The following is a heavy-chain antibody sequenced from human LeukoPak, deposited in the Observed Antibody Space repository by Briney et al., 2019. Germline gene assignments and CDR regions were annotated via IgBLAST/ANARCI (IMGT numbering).Heavy chain of an antibody. Sequence: GGSLRLSCAASGFTFSSYGMHWVRQAPGKGLEWVAVISYDGSNKYYADSVKGRFTISRDNSKNTLYLQMNGLRAEDTAVYYCAKDRRYFDWLYAGDYFDYWGQGTLVTVSS. CDR2: ISYDGSNK. D-gene: IGHD3-9*01. CDR1: GFTFSSYG. J-gene: IGHJ4*02. CDR3: AKDRRYFDWLYAGDYFDY. V-gene: IGHV3-30*18.